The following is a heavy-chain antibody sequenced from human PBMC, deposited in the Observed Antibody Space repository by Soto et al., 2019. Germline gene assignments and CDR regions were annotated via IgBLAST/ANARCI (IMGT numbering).Heavy chain of an antibody. V-gene: IGHV1-3*01. J-gene: IGHJ6*02. CDR1: GYTFTSYG. Sequence: ASVKVSCKASGYTFTSYGMNWVRQAPGQRLEWMGWINPGNGDTKYSQKFQGRVTITRDTSATTAYMELSSLRSEDSAVFYCARTDCSSTSCYNYYYYGMDVWGQGTTVTVSS. D-gene: IGHD2-2*01. CDR2: INPGNGDT. CDR3: ARTDCSSTSCYNYYYYGMDV.